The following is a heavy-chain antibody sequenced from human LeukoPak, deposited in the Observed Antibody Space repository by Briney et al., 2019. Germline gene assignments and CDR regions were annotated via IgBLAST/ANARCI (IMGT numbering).Heavy chain of an antibody. V-gene: IGHV1-18*01. D-gene: IGHD3-22*01. CDR3: ARSPHTYYYDSSGYYRGWFDP. CDR1: GYNFDKDD. Sequence: ASVKVSCKASGYNFDKDDLTWLRQAPGQGLEWMGWISPSNGDTKYAQKFQGRVTITADKSTSTAYMELSSLRSEDTAVYYCARSPHTYYYDSSGYYRGWFDPWGQGTLVTVSS. CDR2: ISPSNGDT. J-gene: IGHJ5*02.